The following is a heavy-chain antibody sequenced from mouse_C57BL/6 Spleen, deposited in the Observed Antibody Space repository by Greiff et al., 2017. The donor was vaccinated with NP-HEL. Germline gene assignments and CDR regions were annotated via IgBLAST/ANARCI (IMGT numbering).Heavy chain of an antibody. Sequence: VQLQQPGAELVKPGASVKLSCKASGYTFTSYWMQWVKQRPGQGLEWIGEIDPSDSYTNYNQKFKGKATLTVDTSSSTAYMQLSSLTSEDSAVYYCARWLLPYYYAMDYWGQGTSVTVSS. CDR1: GYTFTSYW. V-gene: IGHV1-50*01. CDR3: ARWLLPYYYAMDY. CDR2: IDPSDSYT. J-gene: IGHJ4*01. D-gene: IGHD2-3*01.